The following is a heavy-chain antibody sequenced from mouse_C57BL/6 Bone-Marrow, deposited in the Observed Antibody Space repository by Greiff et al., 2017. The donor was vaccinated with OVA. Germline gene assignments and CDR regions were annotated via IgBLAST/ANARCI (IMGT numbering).Heavy chain of an antibody. CDR1: GFTFSDYY. Sequence: EVMLEESGGGLVQPGGSLKLSCAASGFTFSDYYMYWVRQTPEKRLEWVAYISNGGGSTYYPDTVKGRFTISRDNAKNTLYLQMSRLKSEDTAMYYCARHTGDYWGQGTSVTVSS. CDR2: ISNGGGST. CDR3: ARHTGDY. V-gene: IGHV5-12*01. J-gene: IGHJ4*01.